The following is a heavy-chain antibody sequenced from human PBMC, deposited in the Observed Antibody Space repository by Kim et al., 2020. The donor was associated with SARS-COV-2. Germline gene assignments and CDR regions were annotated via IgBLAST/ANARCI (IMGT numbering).Heavy chain of an antibody. Sequence: TYYADPVKGRFTISRDNSKYTLYLQMNSRRAEDTAVYYCAKGRDPDHWGQGTLVTVSS. D-gene: IGHD3-10*01. CDR2: T. J-gene: IGHJ4*02. V-gene: IGHV3-23*01. CDR3: AKGRDPDH.